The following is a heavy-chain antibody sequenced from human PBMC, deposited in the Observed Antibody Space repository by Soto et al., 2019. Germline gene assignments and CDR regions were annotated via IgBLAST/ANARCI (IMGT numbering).Heavy chain of an antibody. J-gene: IGHJ6*02. CDR2: IYYSGST. V-gene: IGHV4-59*01. Sequence: SETLSLTCTVSGGSISSSYYWIWIRQPPGKGLELIGYIYYSGSTKYNPSLKSRVTISIDTSKNQFSLKLSSVTAADTAVYYCARGGYGMDVWGQGTTVTVSS. CDR1: GGSISSSYY. CDR3: ARGGYGMDV.